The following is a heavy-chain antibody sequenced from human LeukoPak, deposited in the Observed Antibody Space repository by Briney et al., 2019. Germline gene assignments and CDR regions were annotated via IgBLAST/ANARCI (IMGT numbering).Heavy chain of an antibody. CDR2: IIPIFGTA. CDR1: GYTFTGYY. Sequence: GASVKVSCKASGYTFTGYYIHWVRQAPGQGLEWMGGIIPIFGTANYAQKFQGRVTITADESTSTAYMELSSLRSEDTAVYYCARGYCSGGSCYFSPGYYYYMDVWGKGTTVTISS. CDR3: ARGYCSGGSCYFSPGYYYYMDV. D-gene: IGHD2-15*01. J-gene: IGHJ6*03. V-gene: IGHV1-69*13.